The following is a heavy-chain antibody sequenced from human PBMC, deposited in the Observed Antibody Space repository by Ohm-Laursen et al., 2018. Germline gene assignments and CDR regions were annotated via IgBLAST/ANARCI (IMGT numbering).Heavy chain of an antibody. CDR2: ISYDGSNK. CDR1: GFTFSSYG. V-gene: IGHV3-30*18. CDR3: AKERPQYYYYGMDV. D-gene: IGHD1-14*01. J-gene: IGHJ6*02. Sequence: SLRLSCAASGFTFSSYGMHWVRQAPGKGLEWVAVISYDGSNKYYADSVKSRFTISRDNSKNTLYLQMNSLRAEDTAVYYCAKERPQYYYYGMDVWGQGTTVTVSS.